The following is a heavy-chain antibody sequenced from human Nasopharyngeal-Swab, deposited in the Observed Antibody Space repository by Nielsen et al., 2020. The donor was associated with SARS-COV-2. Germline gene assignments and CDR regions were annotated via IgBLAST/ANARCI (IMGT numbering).Heavy chain of an antibody. CDR1: GFSFSSYA. V-gene: IGHV3-23*01. CDR3: AREQWLVTYYYYGMDV. D-gene: IGHD6-19*01. J-gene: IGHJ6*02. CDR2: ISGSGGST. Sequence: GESLKISCASSGFSFSSYAMSWVRQAPGKGLEWVSAISGSGGSTYYADSVKGRFTISRDNSKNTLYLQMNSLRAEDTAVYYCAREQWLVTYYYYGMDVWGQGTTVTVSS.